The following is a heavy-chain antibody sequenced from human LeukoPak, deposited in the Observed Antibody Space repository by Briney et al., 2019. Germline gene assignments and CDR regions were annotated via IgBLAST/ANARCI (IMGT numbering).Heavy chain of an antibody. CDR1: GDSISSYY. CDR2: VHYSGSS. V-gene: IGHV4-59*01. D-gene: IGHD2-15*01. CDR3: AKWSESGHAFDI. J-gene: IGHJ3*02. Sequence: PSETLSLTCTVSGDSISSYYWNWIRQPPGKGLEWIGYVHYSGSSNYNPSLKSRVTMSVDTSKNQFSLNLNSVTAADTAVYYCAKWSESGHAFDIWGQGTMVTVSS.